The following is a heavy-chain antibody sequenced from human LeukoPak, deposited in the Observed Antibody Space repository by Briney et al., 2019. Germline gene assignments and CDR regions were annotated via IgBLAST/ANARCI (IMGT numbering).Heavy chain of an antibody. V-gene: IGHV3-23*01. J-gene: IGHJ6*03. CDR2: ISGSGDVT. CDR3: AKSNYYYYMDV. Sequence: PGGSLRLSCADSGFTFSSYAMSWVRQAPGKGLEWVSAISGSGDVTHYADSVKGRFTISRDNSKNTLYLQMNSLRAEDTAVYYCAKSNYYYYMDVWGKGATVTVSS. CDR1: GFTFSSYA.